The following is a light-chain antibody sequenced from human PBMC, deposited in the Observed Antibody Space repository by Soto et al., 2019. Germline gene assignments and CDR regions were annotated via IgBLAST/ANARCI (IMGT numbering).Light chain of an antibody. J-gene: IGKJ4*01. CDR3: QQTTSFPLT. Sequence: EIVMTQSPASLSVSPGETATLSCRASQSISNSLAWYQQKPGQAPSLLIYGASTRATGIPARFSGSGSGTECTLTISSLQSEDFATYYCQQTTSFPLTFGGGPKVEIK. V-gene: IGKV3-15*01. CDR1: QSISNS. CDR2: GAS.